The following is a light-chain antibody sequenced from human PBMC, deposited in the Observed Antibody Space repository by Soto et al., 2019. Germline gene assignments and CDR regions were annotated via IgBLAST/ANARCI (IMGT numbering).Light chain of an antibody. J-gene: IGKJ2*01. CDR3: QQSFSAPRT. V-gene: IGKV1-39*01. CDR2: SAS. CDR1: ETIIDY. Sequence: QMSQSPSSLSVSVGDSGTITCRASETIIDYLNWYQQQPGEAPKLLIFSASSLHSGVPSRFRGSGSGTHLTLTISSLQPEDFATYFCQQSFSAPRTFGQGTKLQAK.